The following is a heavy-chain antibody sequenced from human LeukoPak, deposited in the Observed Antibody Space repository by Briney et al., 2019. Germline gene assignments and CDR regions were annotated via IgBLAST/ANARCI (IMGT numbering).Heavy chain of an antibody. Sequence: GASVKVSCKASGYTFTSYDINWVRQATRQGLEWMGWMNPNSGNTGYAQKFQGRVTMTRNTSISTAYMELSSLRSEDTAVYYCARGYCSGGSCPSNDYYYYGMDVWGQGTTVTVSS. D-gene: IGHD2-15*01. CDR3: ARGYCSGGSCPSNDYYYYGMDV. CDR1: GYTFTSYD. J-gene: IGHJ6*02. V-gene: IGHV1-8*01. CDR2: MNPNSGNT.